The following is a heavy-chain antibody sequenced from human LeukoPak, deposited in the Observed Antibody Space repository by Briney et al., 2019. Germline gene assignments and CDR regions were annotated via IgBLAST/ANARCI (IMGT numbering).Heavy chain of an antibody. J-gene: IGHJ5*02. V-gene: IGHV3-23*01. CDR3: AKAALTVTKYNWFDP. D-gene: IGHD4-17*01. CDR2: ISGSGGST. CDR1: GFTYSSYA. Sequence: GGSLRLXCAASGFTYSSYAMSWVRQAPGKGLESVSAISGSGGSTYYADSVKGRFTISRDNSKNTLYLQMNSLRAEDTAVYSCAKAALTVTKYNWFDPWGQGTLVTVSS.